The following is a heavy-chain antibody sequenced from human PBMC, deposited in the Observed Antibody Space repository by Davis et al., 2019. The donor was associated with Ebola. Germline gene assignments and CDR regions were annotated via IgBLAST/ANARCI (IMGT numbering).Heavy chain of an antibody. D-gene: IGHD6-19*01. CDR1: GFTVSSNY. CDR2: IYSGGST. J-gene: IGHJ4*02. CDR3: ARGVAVAGWGCFDY. V-gene: IGHV3-53*01. Sequence: GGSLRLSCAASGFTVSSNYMSWVRQAPGKGLEWVSVIYSGGSTYYADSVKGRFTISRDNSKNTLYLQMKSLRAEDTAVYYCARGVAVAGWGCFDYWGQGTLVTVSS.